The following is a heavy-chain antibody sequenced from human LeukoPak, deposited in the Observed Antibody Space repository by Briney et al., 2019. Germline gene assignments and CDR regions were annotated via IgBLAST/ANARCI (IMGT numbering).Heavy chain of an antibody. CDR2: IYYSGST. D-gene: IGHD2-15*01. Sequence: SETLSLTCAVSGGSISSSSYYWDWIRQPPGKGLEWIASIYYSGSTYYNPSLKSRVTISVDTSKNQFSLKLSSVTAADTAVYYCARHSSELLPPGYAFDIWGQGTMVTVSS. CDR1: GGSISSSSYY. CDR3: ARHSSELLPPGYAFDI. J-gene: IGHJ3*02. V-gene: IGHV4-39*01.